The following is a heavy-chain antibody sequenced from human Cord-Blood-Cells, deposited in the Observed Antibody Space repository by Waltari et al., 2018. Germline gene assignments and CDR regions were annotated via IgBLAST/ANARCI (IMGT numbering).Heavy chain of an antibody. Sequence: EVQLVESGGGLIQPGGSLRLSCAASGFTVSSNNMTWLRQAPGKGLEWVSVIYSGGSTYYADSVKGRFTISRDNSKNTLYLQMNSLRAEDTAVYYCARSFRFLEWLGWFDPWGQGTLVTVSS. CDR1: GFTVSSNN. CDR2: IYSGGST. J-gene: IGHJ5*02. CDR3: ARSFRFLEWLGWFDP. V-gene: IGHV3-53*01. D-gene: IGHD3-3*01.